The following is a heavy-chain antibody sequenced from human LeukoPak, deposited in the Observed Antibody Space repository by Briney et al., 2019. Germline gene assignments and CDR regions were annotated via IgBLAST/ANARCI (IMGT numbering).Heavy chain of an antibody. CDR2: FSNGGSST. CDR3: TRGPTGLYNMDV. D-gene: IGHD1-14*01. CDR1: GFTLTRYL. Sequence: GGSLRLSCVGSGFTLTRYLCHSVRQAPGKGLVWVSRFSNGGSSTSYADSVTGRFTTSRDNARNTLYLQMTSLRAEDTAVYYRTRGPTGLYNMDVWGKGTTVTVSS. J-gene: IGHJ6*03. V-gene: IGHV3-74*03.